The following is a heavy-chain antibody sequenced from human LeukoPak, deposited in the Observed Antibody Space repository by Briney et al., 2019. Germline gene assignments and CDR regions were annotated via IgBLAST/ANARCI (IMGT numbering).Heavy chain of an antibody. CDR3: ARGSDYGDSPGLN. CDR2: INPNSGGA. J-gene: IGHJ4*02. V-gene: IGHV1-2*06. D-gene: IGHD4-17*01. Sequence: GASVKVSCKASGYIFTGDYMHWVRQAPGQGLEWMGRINPNSGGANYAQKFQGRVAMTRDMSISTAYMELSRLGSDDTAVYYCARGSDYGDSPGLNWGQGTLVTVSS. CDR1: GYIFTGDY.